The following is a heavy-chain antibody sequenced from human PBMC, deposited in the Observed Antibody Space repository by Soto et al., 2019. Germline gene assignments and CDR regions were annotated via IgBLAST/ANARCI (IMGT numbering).Heavy chain of an antibody. D-gene: IGHD3-9*01. CDR1: GFTFSSYG. Sequence: PGGSLRLSCAASGFTFSSYGMHWVRQAPGKGLEWVAVISYDGSNKYYADSVKGRFTISRDNSKNTLYLQMNSLRVEDTAVYYCARDFEGLGYWGQGTLVTVSS. CDR3: ARDFEGLGY. J-gene: IGHJ4*02. V-gene: IGHV3-30*03. CDR2: ISYDGSNK.